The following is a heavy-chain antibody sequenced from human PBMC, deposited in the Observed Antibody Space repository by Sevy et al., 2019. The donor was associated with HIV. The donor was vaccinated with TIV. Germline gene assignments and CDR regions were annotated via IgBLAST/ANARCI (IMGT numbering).Heavy chain of an antibody. Sequence: SETLSLTCTVSGGSISSSSYYWGWIRQPPGKGLEWIGSIYYSGSTYYNPSLKSRVTISVDTSKNQFSLKLSSVTAADTAVYYCARHFRDVVVDYYYCMDVWGKGTTVTVSS. CDR1: GGSISSSSYY. V-gene: IGHV4-39*01. J-gene: IGHJ6*03. CDR3: ARHFRDVVVDYYYCMDV. D-gene: IGHD2-21*01. CDR2: IYYSGST.